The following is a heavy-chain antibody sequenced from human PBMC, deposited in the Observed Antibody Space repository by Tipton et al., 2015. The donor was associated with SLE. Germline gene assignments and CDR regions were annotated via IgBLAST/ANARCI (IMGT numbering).Heavy chain of an antibody. J-gene: IGHJ4*02. CDR3: AKDWSNNWNFFDY. Sequence: SLRLSCAASGFTFSSYWMHWVRQAPGKGLVWVSRINSDGSSTSYADSVKGRFTISRDNAKNTLYLQMNSLRAEDTAVYYCAKDWSNNWNFFDYWGQGTLVTVSS. D-gene: IGHD1-20*01. CDR1: GFTFSSYW. CDR2: INSDGSST. V-gene: IGHV3-74*01.